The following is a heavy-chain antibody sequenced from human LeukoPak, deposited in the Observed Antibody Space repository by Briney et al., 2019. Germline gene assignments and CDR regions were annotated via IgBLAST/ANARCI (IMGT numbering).Heavy chain of an antibody. CDR3: AKGGGSGYYYYYMDV. V-gene: IGHV3-23*01. CDR1: GFTFSSYG. J-gene: IGHJ6*03. Sequence: PGGSLRLSCAASGFTFSSYGMRWVRQAPGKGLEWVSASSGSGGTTYYADSVKGRFTISRDNSKKTMYLQMKSLRAEDTAVYYCAKGGGSGYYYYYMDVWGKGTTVTISS. D-gene: IGHD3-10*01. CDR2: SSGSGGTT.